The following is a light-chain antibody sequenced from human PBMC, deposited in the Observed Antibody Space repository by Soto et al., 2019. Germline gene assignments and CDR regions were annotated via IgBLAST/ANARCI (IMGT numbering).Light chain of an antibody. CDR3: SSYVGNNNLI. J-gene: IGLJ2*01. CDR1: SSDVGGYNF. Sequence: QSALTQPPSASGSPGHSVTISCTGTSSDVGGYNFVSWYQQHPGKAPKLMIFEVSKRPSGVPDRFSGSKSDNTASLTVSGLQAEDEADYYCSSYVGNNNLIFGGGTKLTVL. V-gene: IGLV2-8*01. CDR2: EVS.